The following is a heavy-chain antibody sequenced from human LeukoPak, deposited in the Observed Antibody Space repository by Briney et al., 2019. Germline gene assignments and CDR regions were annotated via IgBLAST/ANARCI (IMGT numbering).Heavy chain of an antibody. CDR3: ARVVQDIVVVPAAEGWFDP. Sequence: GASVKVSCKASGYTFTSYGISWVRQAPGQGLEWMGWISAYNGNTNYAQKLQGRVTMTTDTSTSTAYMELRSLRSDDTAVYYCARVVQDIVVVPAAEGWFDPWGQGTLVTVSS. V-gene: IGHV1-18*01. D-gene: IGHD2-2*01. CDR2: ISAYNGNT. CDR1: GYTFTSYG. J-gene: IGHJ5*02.